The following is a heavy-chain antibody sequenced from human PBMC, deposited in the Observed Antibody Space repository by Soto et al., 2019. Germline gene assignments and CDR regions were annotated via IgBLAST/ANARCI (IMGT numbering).Heavy chain of an antibody. CDR2: ISYDGSVK. J-gene: IGHJ4*02. CDR1: GFTFSSYG. CDR3: AGEVASGY. D-gene: IGHD2-21*01. Sequence: GGSLRLSCAASGFTFSSYGMHWVRQAPGKGLEWVAVISYDGSVKYYADSVKGRFTISRDNSKNTLYLQMNSLRAEDTAVYYCAGEVASGYRAQRTPVTVSS. V-gene: IGHV3-30*03.